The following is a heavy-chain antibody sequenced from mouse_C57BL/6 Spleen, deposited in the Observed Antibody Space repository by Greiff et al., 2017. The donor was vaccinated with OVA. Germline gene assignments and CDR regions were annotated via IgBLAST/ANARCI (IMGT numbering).Heavy chain of an antibody. D-gene: IGHD6-1*01. Sequence: QVQLKESGPELVKPGASVKISCKASGYAFSSSWMNWVKQRPGKGLEWIGRIYPGDGDTNYNGKFKGKATLTADKSSSTAYMQLSSLTSEDSAVYFCARRAAQDSLWDYWGQGTTLTVSS. CDR3: ARRAAQDSLWDY. V-gene: IGHV1-82*01. CDR1: GYAFSSSW. CDR2: IYPGDGDT. J-gene: IGHJ2*01.